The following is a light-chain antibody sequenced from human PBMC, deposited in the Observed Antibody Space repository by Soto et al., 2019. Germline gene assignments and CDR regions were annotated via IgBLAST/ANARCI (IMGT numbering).Light chain of an antibody. Sequence: QSVLTQPPSVSGAPGQRVTISCTGSSSNIGAGYEVHWYQQVPGTAPKLLIYGNNNRPSGVPDRFSGSKSGTSASLAITGLQADDEADYYCQSYASSLSAWVFGGGTKLTVL. V-gene: IGLV1-40*01. J-gene: IGLJ3*02. CDR1: SSNIGAGYE. CDR2: GNN. CDR3: QSYASSLSAWV.